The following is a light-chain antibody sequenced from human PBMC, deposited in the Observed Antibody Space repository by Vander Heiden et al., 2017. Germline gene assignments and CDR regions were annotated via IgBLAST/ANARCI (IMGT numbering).Light chain of an antibody. V-gene: IGLV1-51*02. Sequence: QSVFTQPPSVSAAPGQKVTISSSGRSSTVGNNYVSWYPQFPGTAPKLLIYQNDQRPSGMPDRFSGSKSGTSATMGITGLQTGDEAVDYCGYWDTSLSAGRVVFGGGTKLTVL. J-gene: IGLJ3*02. CDR3: GYWDTSLSAGRVV. CDR1: SSTVGNNY. CDR2: QND.